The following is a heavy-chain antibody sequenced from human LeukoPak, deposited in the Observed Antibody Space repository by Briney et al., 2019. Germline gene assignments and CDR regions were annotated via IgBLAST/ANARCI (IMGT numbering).Heavy chain of an antibody. Sequence: SVKVSCKASGGTFSSYAISWVRQAPGQGLEWMGRIIPILGIANYAQKFQGRVTITADKSTSTAYMELSSLRSEDTAVYYCARDRSFRITMVRGVIDNYFDYWGQGTLVTVSS. V-gene: IGHV1-69*04. CDR3: ARDRSFRITMVRGVIDNYFDY. J-gene: IGHJ4*02. D-gene: IGHD3-10*01. CDR2: IIPILGIA. CDR1: GGTFSSYA.